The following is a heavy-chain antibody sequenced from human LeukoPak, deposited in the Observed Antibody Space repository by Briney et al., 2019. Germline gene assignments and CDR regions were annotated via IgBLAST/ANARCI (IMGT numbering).Heavy chain of an antibody. D-gene: IGHD5-18*01. V-gene: IGHV4-39*07. CDR1: GGSISSSSYY. J-gene: IGHJ3*02. CDR3: ATGGYSYGYVRVLDDAFDI. CDR2: IYYSGST. Sequence: SETLSPTCTVSGGSISSSSYYWGWIRQPPGKGLEWIGSIYYSGSTYYNPSLKCRVTISVDTSKNQFSLKLSSVTAADTAVYYCATGGYSYGYVRVLDDAFDIWGQGTMVTVSS.